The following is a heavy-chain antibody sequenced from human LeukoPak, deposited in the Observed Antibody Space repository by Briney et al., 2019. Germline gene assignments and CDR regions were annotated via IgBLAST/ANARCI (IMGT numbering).Heavy chain of an antibody. V-gene: IGHV3-21*04. CDR1: GFTFSTYS. J-gene: IGHJ4*02. CDR3: AKAGSGYNFGGFV. CDR2: ISSSSSNM. Sequence: GGSLRLSCAASGFTFSTYSMNWVRQAPGKGLEWVSSISSSSSNMYYADSLKGRFTVSRDNAKNSLYLQMNSLRAEDTAVYYCAKAGSGYNFGGFVWGQGTLVTVSS. D-gene: IGHD5-18*01.